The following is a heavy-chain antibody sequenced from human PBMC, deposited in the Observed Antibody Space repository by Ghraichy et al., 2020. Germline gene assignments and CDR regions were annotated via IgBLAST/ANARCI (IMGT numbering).Heavy chain of an antibody. CDR2: MNPYNGDT. CDR1: GYTFTSYD. CDR3: ARGGQSGHCESMSCFLLAY. J-gene: IGHJ4*02. D-gene: IGHD1-26*01. Sequence: ASVKVSCKASGYTFTSYDINWVRQAPGQGLEWVGWMNPYNGDTVYAQKFQGRVTMTRSTSIRTAYMDLHSLKSEDTAVYYCARGGQSGHCESMSCFLLAYWGQGTLVTVS. V-gene: IGHV1-8*01.